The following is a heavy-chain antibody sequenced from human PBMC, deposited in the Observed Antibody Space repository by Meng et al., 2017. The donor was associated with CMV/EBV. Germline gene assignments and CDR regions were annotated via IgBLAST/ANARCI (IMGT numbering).Heavy chain of an antibody. CDR2: IGHDAIHK. D-gene: IGHD2-21*02. CDR1: GFTFRTCT. CDR3: ATDFVTGPPDYLDH. V-gene: IGHV3-30*04. J-gene: IGHJ4*01. Sequence: QVQLVESGGRVVQPGGSLRLSCSASGFTFRTCTMQWVRQAPGKGLEWVEVIGHDAIHKYYAGSVKGRFTISRDDAENTLYLEMNNLRVEDTAVYYCATDFVTGPPDYLDHWGHGTLVTVSS.